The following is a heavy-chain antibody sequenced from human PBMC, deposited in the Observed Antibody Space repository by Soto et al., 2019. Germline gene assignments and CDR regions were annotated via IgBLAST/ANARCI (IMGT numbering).Heavy chain of an antibody. J-gene: IGHJ6*03. CDR3: ARGGDWNYYYYYMDV. D-gene: IGHD1-1*01. CDR2: ISSSSSYI. Sequence: GGSLRLSCAASGFTFSSYSMNWVRQAPGKGLEWVSSISSSSSYIYYADSVKGRFTISRDNAKNSLYLQMNSLRAEDTAVYSCARGGDWNYYYYYMDVWGKGTTVTVSS. CDR1: GFTFSSYS. V-gene: IGHV3-21*01.